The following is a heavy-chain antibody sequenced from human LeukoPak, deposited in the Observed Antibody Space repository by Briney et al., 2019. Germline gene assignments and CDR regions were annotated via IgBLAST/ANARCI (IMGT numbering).Heavy chain of an antibody. CDR3: AGLLPFDY. CDR2: ISGSGDAT. V-gene: IGHV3-23*01. CDR1: GFTFSNYA. Sequence: GGSLRLSCAASGFTFSNYAMTWVRQAPGKGLESISVISGSGDATNYADSVKGRFTISRDNSKSTLYVQMNSLRAEDTAVYYCAGLLPFDYWGQGTLVTVSS. D-gene: IGHD3-10*01. J-gene: IGHJ4*02.